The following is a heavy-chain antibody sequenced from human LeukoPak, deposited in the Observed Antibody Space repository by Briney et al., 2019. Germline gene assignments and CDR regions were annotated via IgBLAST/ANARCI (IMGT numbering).Heavy chain of an antibody. V-gene: IGHV4-59*01. Sequence: SETLSLTCTVSGGSISNYFWSWIRQPPGKGLEWIGYIYYSGSTSYNPSLKSRVTISVDMSKNQFSLKLSSVTAADTAVYYCARDYSGSYYGYFDPWGQGTLVTVSS. CDR1: GGSISNYF. J-gene: IGHJ5*02. CDR3: ARDYSGSYYGYFDP. D-gene: IGHD1-26*01. CDR2: IYYSGST.